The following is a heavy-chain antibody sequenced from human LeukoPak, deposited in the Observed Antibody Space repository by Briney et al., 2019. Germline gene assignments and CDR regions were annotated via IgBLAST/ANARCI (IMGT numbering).Heavy chain of an antibody. D-gene: IGHD2-2*01. J-gene: IGHJ3*02. CDR2: ISYDVSNK. V-gene: IGHV3-30*04. CDR1: AFTFSSYA. CDR3: ARDRGVVVIEGAFDI. Sequence: PAGSLRLSCAASAFTFSSYAMHWVRQAPGKGREWVAVISYDVSNKYYADSVKGRFTSSRDNSKNTLYMQMNSLRAEDTAVYYCARDRGVVVIEGAFDIWGQGTMVTVSS.